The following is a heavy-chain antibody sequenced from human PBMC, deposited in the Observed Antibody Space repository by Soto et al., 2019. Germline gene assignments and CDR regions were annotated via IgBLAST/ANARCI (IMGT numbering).Heavy chain of an antibody. D-gene: IGHD6-6*01. CDR2: VSHSGST. CDR1: GGSFSGYY. Sequence: SETLSLTCVVSGGSFSGYYWSLIRQPPGKGLEWIGEVSHSGSTNYNPSLKSRVTISVDTSKNQFSLKVSSVTAADTAVYYCARSNPSRPDYWGQGTLVTVSS. J-gene: IGHJ4*02. CDR3: ARSNPSRPDY. V-gene: IGHV4-34*01.